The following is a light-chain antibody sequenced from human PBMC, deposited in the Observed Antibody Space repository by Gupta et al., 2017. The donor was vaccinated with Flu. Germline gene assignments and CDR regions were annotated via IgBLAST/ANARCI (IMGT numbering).Light chain of an antibody. Sequence: QSALTQPASVSGSPGQSSTISCTGTSSDVGDYNRVSWYQQHPGKAPKLMVYEVSNRPSGVSNRFSGSKSGNTASLTISGLQTEDEGDYYCCSYTGTKFGWVFGGGTKLTVL. CDR1: SSDVGDYNR. CDR2: EVS. V-gene: IGLV2-14*01. CDR3: CSYTGTKFGWV. J-gene: IGLJ3*02.